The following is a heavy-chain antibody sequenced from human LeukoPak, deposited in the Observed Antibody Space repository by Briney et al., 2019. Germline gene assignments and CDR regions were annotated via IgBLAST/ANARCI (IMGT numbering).Heavy chain of an antibody. CDR3: ARDLKTIFGVVIPYFDY. D-gene: IGHD3-3*01. Sequence: SVKVSCKASGGTFSSYAISWVRQAPGQGLEWMGRIIPIFGIANYAHQFQGRVTITADKSTSTAYMELSSLRSEDTAVYYCARDLKTIFGVVIPYFDYWGQGTLVTVSS. CDR1: GGTFSSYA. J-gene: IGHJ4*02. CDR2: IIPIFGIA. V-gene: IGHV1-69*04.